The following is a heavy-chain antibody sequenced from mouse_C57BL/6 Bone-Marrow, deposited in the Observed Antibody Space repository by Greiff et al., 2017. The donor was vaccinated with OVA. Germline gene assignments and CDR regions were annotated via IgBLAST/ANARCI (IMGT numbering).Heavy chain of an antibody. D-gene: IGHD2-1*01. CDR1: GYTFTSYW. V-gene: IGHV1-59*01. J-gene: IGHJ3*01. CDR3: AREGNGNWAY. CDR2: IDPSDSYT. Sequence: VQLQQPGAELVRPGTSVKLSCKASGYTFTSYWMHWVKQRPGQGLEWIGVIDPSDSYTNYNQKFKGKATLTVDTSSSTAYMQLSSLTSEDSAVYYCAREGNGNWAYWGQGTLVTASA.